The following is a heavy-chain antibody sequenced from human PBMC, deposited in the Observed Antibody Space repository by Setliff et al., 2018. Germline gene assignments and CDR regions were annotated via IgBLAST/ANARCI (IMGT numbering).Heavy chain of an antibody. Sequence: ASVKVSCKASGYTFISYDISWVRQAPGQGLEWMGWISIDDDKTKYAQKFQGRVTMTADTSTSTAYMELRSLRSDDTAVYYCARGDSSSWPRNEYFQYWGQGTPVTVSS. J-gene: IGHJ1*01. D-gene: IGHD3-22*01. CDR1: GYTFISYD. V-gene: IGHV1-18*01. CDR3: ARGDSSSWPRNEYFQY. CDR2: ISIDDDKT.